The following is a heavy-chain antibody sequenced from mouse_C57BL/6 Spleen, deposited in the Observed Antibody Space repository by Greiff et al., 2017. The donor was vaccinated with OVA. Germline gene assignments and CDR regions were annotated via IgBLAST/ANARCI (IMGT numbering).Heavy chain of an antibody. CDR3: ARGGKLAYAMDY. Sequence: EVHLVESGGGLVKPGGSLKLSCAASGFTFSSYAMPWVRQTPEKRLEWVATISDGGSYTYYPDNVKGRFTISRDNAKNNLYLQMSHLKSEDTAMYYCARGGKLAYAMDYWGQGTSVTVSS. J-gene: IGHJ4*01. V-gene: IGHV5-4*01. CDR1: GFTFSSYA. D-gene: IGHD4-1*01. CDR2: ISDGGSYT.